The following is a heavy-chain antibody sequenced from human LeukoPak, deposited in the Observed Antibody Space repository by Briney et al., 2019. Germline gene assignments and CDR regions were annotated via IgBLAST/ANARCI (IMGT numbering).Heavy chain of an antibody. D-gene: IGHD6-19*01. CDR2: IDTNTGYP. Sequence: ASVNVSCKASGYTFTSYSMSWVRQAPGQGLEWMAWIDTNTGYPVYAQAFTGRFVLSLDTSVSTAFLQISSLTADDTAIYYCARVSVAGPQHDYYYGMDVWGQGTTVTVSS. CDR3: ARVSVAGPQHDYYYGMDV. J-gene: IGHJ6*02. V-gene: IGHV7-4-1*02. CDR1: GYTFTSYS.